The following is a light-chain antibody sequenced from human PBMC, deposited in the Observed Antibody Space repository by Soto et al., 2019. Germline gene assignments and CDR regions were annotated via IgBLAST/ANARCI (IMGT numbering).Light chain of an antibody. V-gene: IGKV2-30*02. CDR2: KVS. J-gene: IGKJ1*01. CDR3: MQFTHWPWT. CDR1: QSLVHSDGNTY. Sequence: DVVMTQSPLSLPVTLGQPASISCRSSQSLVHSDGNTYLSWFQQRPGQSPRRLIYKVSDRDSGVPDRFSGSGSGTDFTLKISRVEAEDVGVYYCMQFTHWPWTFGQGTKVDIK.